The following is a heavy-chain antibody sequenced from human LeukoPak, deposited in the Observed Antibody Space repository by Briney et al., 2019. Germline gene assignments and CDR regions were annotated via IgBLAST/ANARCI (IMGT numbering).Heavy chain of an antibody. D-gene: IGHD2/OR15-2a*01. CDR1: GGSISSSSYY. CDR3: ARLTLSGVSADY. V-gene: IGHV4-39*01. Sequence: SETLSLTCTVSGGSISSSSYYWGWIRQPPGKGLEWFGSIYYSGSTYYNPSLKSRVTISVDTSKNQFSLKLSSVTAADTAVYCCARLTLSGVSADYWGQGTLVTVSS. J-gene: IGHJ4*02. CDR2: IYYSGST.